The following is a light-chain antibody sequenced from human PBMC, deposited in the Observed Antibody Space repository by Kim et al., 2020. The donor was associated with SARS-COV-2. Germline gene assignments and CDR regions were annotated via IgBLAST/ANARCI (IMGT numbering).Light chain of an antibody. Sequence: SSELTQDPAVSVALGQTVRITCQGDSLRSYYASWYQQKPGQAPVLVIYGKNNRPSGIPDRFSGSSSGNTASLTITGAQVEDEADYYCNSRDSSGNHPWVF. CDR3: NSRDSSGNHPWV. V-gene: IGLV3-19*01. CDR1: SLRSYY. J-gene: IGLJ3*02. CDR2: GKN.